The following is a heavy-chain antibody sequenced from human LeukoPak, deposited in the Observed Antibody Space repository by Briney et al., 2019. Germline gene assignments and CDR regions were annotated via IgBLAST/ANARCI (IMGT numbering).Heavy chain of an antibody. Sequence: GGSLRLSCAASGFTFSSYAMHWVRQAPGKGLEWVAVISYDGSNKYYADSVKGRFTISRDNSKNTLYLQMNSLRAEDTAVYYCARDLGITYWGQGTLVTVSS. D-gene: IGHD7-27*01. CDR3: ARDLGITY. J-gene: IGHJ4*02. V-gene: IGHV3-30-3*01. CDR2: ISYDGSNK. CDR1: GFTFSSYA.